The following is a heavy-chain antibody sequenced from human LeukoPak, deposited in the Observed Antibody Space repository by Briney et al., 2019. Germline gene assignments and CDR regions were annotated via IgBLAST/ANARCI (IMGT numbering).Heavy chain of an antibody. Sequence: GGPLRLSCAASGFIFSSNSMNWVPQSPGKGLEWISSISGSSSSIYYAHSVRGRFTISRDNAKNSLYLQMNSLRPEDTAVYYCATPPHNARGQQAMVWGQGTLVTVSS. CDR1: GFIFSSNS. D-gene: IGHD6-13*01. J-gene: IGHJ4*02. CDR2: ISGSSSSI. CDR3: ATPPHNARGQQAMV. V-gene: IGHV3-21*01.